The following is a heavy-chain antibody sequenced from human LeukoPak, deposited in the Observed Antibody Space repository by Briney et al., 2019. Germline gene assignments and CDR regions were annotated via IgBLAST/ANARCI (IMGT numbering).Heavy chain of an antibody. V-gene: IGHV3-7*01. J-gene: IGHJ3*02. CDR1: GFTFSNYC. CDR3: AGDEGWTFHI. Sequence: GGSLRLSCAASGFTFSNYCMSWFRQAPGKGPEWVAIMKQDGSEKYYVDSVKGRFTISRDNAKNSLYLQMNSLRADDTAVYYCAGDEGWTFHIWGQGT. CDR2: MKQDGSEK. D-gene: IGHD3/OR15-3a*01.